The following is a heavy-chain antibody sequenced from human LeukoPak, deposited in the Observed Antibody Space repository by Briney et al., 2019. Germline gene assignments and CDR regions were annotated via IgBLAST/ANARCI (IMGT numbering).Heavy chain of an antibody. V-gene: IGHV3-7*03. J-gene: IGHJ3*02. CDR2: IKEEGSEK. CDR3: ARNPEVGSDSTGYRAFDI. D-gene: IGHD3-22*01. Sequence: GGSLRLFRAASGFTFSTPWMTWVRQTRGRGLECVANIKEEGSEKYYVDSVKGRFTISRDNAKKSLYLQMNSLRAEYTAVYYCARNPEVGSDSTGYRAFDIWGQGIMVTVSS. CDR1: GFTFSTPW.